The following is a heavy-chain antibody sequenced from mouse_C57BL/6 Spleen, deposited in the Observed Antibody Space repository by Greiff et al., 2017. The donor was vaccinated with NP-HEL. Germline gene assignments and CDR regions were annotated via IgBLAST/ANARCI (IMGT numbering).Heavy chain of an antibody. CDR2: IDPENGDT. V-gene: IGHV14-4*01. CDR1: GFNIKDDY. CDR3: TTDYDYDGGFAY. J-gene: IGHJ3*01. Sequence: EVQLVESGAELVRPGASVKLSCTASGFNIKDDYMHWVKQKPEQGLEWIGWIDPENGDTEYASKFQGKATITADTSSNTAYLQLSSLTSEDTAVYYCTTDYDYDGGFAYWGQGTLVTVSA. D-gene: IGHD2-4*01.